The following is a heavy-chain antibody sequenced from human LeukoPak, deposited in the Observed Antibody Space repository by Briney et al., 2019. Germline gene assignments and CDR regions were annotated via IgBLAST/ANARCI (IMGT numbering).Heavy chain of an antibody. CDR3: AREWVADHDY. J-gene: IGHJ4*02. Sequence: GASVKVSCKASGYTFTGYYIHWVRQAPGQGLEWMGWINTNTGNPAYAQGFTGRFVFSLDTSVSTAYLQISSLKAEDTAVYYCAREWVADHDYWGQGTLVTVSS. D-gene: IGHD2-15*01. V-gene: IGHV7-4-1*02. CDR1: GYTFTGYY. CDR2: INTNTGNP.